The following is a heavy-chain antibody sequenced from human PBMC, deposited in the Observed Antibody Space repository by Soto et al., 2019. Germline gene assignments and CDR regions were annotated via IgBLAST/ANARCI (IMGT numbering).Heavy chain of an antibody. V-gene: IGHV4-4*02. J-gene: IGHJ5*02. CDR3: ASVGSDYDNSGYYLP. D-gene: IGHD3-22*01. Sequence: PSETLSLTCMVPGGSVRSSNWWSWVRQPPGKGLEWIGEIYHSGSTTYNPSLKSRATISVDKSENQFSLRLKSVTAADTAVYYCASVGSDYDNSGYYLPWGPGTLVTVSS. CDR2: IYHSGST. CDR1: GGSVRSSNW.